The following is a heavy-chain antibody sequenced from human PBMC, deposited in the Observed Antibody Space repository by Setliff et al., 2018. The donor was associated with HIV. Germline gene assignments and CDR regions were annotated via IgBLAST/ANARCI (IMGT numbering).Heavy chain of an antibody. J-gene: IGHJ6*02. CDR1: GVSIRTYY. D-gene: IGHD3-22*01. V-gene: IGHV4-59*01. CDR2: TYYGGSTDHN. Sequence: SETLSLTCTVSGVSIRTYYWSWVRQVPGKGLEWIGDTYYGGSTDHNKYNPSLKGRVTISVDIYRKQLSLNLRSVTAADTAVYYCARDFRYDTSGSLTGYGLDVWGQGTTVTVSS. CDR3: ARDFRYDTSGSLTGYGLDV.